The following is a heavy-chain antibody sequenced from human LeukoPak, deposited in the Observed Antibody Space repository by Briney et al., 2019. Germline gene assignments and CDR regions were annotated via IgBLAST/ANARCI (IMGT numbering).Heavy chain of an antibody. D-gene: IGHD5-18*01. CDR3: ASMRGYSYGYYGYFDY. CDR2: ISSSGSTI. V-gene: IGHV3-11*04. CDR1: GFTVSSNS. Sequence: PGGSLRLSCTVSGFTVSSNSMSWNRQAPGKGLEWVSYISSSGSTIYYADSVKGRFTISRDNAKNSLYLQMNSLRAEDTAVYYCASMRGYSYGYYGYFDYWGQGTLVTVSS. J-gene: IGHJ4*02.